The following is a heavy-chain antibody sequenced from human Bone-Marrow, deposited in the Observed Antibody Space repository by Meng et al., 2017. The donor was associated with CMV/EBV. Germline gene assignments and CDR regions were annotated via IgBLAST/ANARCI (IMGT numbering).Heavy chain of an antibody. Sequence: ASVKVSCKASGYTSNGYYIHWVRQAPGQGLEWMAWINPTSGDTTYAQNSQGRVTLSRDLSISTAYMDLSRLRSDDTAVYFCVMAPTSGWYYFDYWAQGTRVTVSS. J-gene: IGHJ4*02. CDR3: VMAPTSGWYYFDY. D-gene: IGHD6-13*01. V-gene: IGHV1-2*02. CDR1: GYTSNGYY. CDR2: INPTSGDT.